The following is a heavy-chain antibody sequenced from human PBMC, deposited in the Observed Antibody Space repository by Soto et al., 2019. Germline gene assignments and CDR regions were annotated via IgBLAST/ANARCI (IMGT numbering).Heavy chain of an antibody. CDR2: ISSTGSTI. J-gene: IGHJ6*02. CDR3: ARAVYSSTTGYYYYGMDV. Sequence: PGGSLRLSCAASGFTFSDYYMSWIRQAPGKGLEWVSYISSTGSTIYYADSVKGRFTISRDNAKNSLYLQMNSLRAEDTAVYYCARAVYSSTTGYYYYGMDVWGQGTTVTVSS. CDR1: GFTFSDYY. V-gene: IGHV3-11*01. D-gene: IGHD2-2*01.